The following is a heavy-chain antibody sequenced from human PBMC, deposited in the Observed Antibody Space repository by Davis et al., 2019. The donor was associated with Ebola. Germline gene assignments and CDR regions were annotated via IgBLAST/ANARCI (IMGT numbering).Heavy chain of an antibody. V-gene: IGHV4-4*02. D-gene: IGHD3-10*01. CDR1: GDSISSRNW. J-gene: IGHJ6*04. CDR3: ARPFASNYYYGMDV. Sequence: SETLSLTCAVSGDSISSRNWWSWVRQSPGKGLEWIGEIYHSGSTNYNPSLKSRVAISVDKSKNQFSLKLSSVTAADTAVYYCARPFASNYYYGMDVWGKGTTVTVSS. CDR2: IYHSGST.